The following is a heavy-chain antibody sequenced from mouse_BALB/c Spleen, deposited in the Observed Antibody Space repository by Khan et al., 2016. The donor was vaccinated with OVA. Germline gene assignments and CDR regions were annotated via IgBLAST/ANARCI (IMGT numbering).Heavy chain of an antibody. CDR1: GFSLTSYG. CDR2: IWSDGST. CDR3: ARWFDGYSSLDAMDY. D-gene: IGHD2-3*01. V-gene: IGHV2-6*02. J-gene: IGHJ4*01. Sequence: QVQLKESGPGLVAPSQSLSITCTVSGFSLTSYGVHWVRQPPGKGLEWLVVIWSDGSTNYNSVLKSRLSISKDNSKSQVFLKMNSLQTDDTAIYYGARWFDGYSSLDAMDYWGQGTSVTVAS.